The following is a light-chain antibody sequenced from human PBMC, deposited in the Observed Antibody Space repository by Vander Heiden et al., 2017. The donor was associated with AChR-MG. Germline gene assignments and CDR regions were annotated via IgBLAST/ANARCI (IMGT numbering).Light chain of an antibody. CDR2: DVS. CDR1: QSLLHSNGKTY. Sequence: DIVMTQTPLSLSVTPGQPASISCKSSQSLLHSNGKTYLFWYLQKPGQSPQHLIYDVSSRFSGVPDRFSGSGSGTDFTLKISRGETEDVGVYYCMEGTHLKTFGQGTKVEIK. V-gene: IGKV2-29*02. CDR3: MEGTHLKT. J-gene: IGKJ1*01.